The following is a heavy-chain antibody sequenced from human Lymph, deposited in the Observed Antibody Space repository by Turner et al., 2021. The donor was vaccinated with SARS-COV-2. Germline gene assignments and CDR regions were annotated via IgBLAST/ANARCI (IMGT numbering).Heavy chain of an antibody. V-gene: IGHV1-69*01. Sequence: QVQLVQSGAEVKKPGSSVKVSCKASGGIFSSYGISGVGQAPGQGLEWMGGIIPIFGTANYAQKFQGRVTIPADESTSTAYMELSSLRSEDTAVYYCASFGGDDVFDYWGQGTLVTVSS. CDR1: GGIFSSYG. CDR3: ASFGGDDVFDY. D-gene: IGHD3-10*01. CDR2: IIPIFGTA. J-gene: IGHJ4*02.